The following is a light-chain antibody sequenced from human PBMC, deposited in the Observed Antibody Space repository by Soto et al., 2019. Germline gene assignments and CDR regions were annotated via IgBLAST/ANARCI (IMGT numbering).Light chain of an antibody. Sequence: QSVLTQPPSASGTPGQRVTISCSGSSFNIGRNPVNWYQQFPGTAPKLLIYTNDQRPSGVPDRFSGSKSGTSASLAISGLQSEDEADYYCQSYDNSLSGSWVFGGGTKLTVL. V-gene: IGLV1-44*01. CDR3: QSYDNSLSGSWV. J-gene: IGLJ3*02. CDR1: SFNIGRNP. CDR2: TND.